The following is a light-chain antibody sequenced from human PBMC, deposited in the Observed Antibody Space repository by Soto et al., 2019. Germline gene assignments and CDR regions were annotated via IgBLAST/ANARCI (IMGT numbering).Light chain of an antibody. CDR1: RSNIGANYD. V-gene: IGLV1-40*01. Sequence: QAVVTQPPSVSGAPGQRVTISCTGSRSNIGANYDVHWYQQRPATAPKLLIYGNGKRPSGVPDRFSISKSATSGSLAITGLQAEDEADYYCQSYDTSLSTWVFGGGTKVTVL. CDR3: QSYDTSLSTWV. CDR2: GNG. J-gene: IGLJ3*02.